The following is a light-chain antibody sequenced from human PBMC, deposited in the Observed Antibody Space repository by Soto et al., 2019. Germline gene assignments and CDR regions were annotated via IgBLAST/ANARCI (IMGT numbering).Light chain of an antibody. CDR1: QDVSRY. J-gene: IGKJ3*01. V-gene: IGKV1-9*01. Sequence: QLTQSPSSLSASVGDRVTITCRASQDVSRYLAWYQQKAGKAPKLLIYGASTLQSGFPSRFSGFGSGTEFTLTISSLQPEDFATYHCQQRQRTPFTFGPGTTVDV. CDR3: QQRQRTPFT. CDR2: GAS.